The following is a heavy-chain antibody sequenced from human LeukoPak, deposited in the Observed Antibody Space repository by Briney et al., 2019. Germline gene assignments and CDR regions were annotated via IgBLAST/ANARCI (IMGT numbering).Heavy chain of an antibody. CDR3: ARGSPFYYYDMGYFDY. Sequence: SETLSLTCTVSGASISSGSYYWSWIRQPAGKGLEWIGRIYTSGSTNYNPSLKSRVTISVDTSKNQFSLKLSSVTAADTAVYYCARGSPFYYYDMGYFDYWGQGTLVTVSS. CDR1: GASISSGSYY. J-gene: IGHJ4*02. D-gene: IGHD3-22*01. V-gene: IGHV4-61*02. CDR2: IYTSGST.